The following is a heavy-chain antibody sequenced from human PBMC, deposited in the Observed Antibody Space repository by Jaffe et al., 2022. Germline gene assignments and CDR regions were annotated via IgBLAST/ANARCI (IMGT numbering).Heavy chain of an antibody. V-gene: IGHV3-30*02. CDR1: GFTFSSYG. D-gene: IGHD4-17*01. Sequence: QVQLVESGGGVVQPGGSLRLSCAASGFTFSSYGMHWVRQAPGKGLEWVAFIRYDGSNKYYADSVKGRFTISRDNSKNTLYLQMNSLRAEDTAVYYCAKEGSVGDYVWFDPWGQGTLVTVSS. CDR2: IRYDGSNK. J-gene: IGHJ5*02. CDR3: AKEGSVGDYVWFDP.